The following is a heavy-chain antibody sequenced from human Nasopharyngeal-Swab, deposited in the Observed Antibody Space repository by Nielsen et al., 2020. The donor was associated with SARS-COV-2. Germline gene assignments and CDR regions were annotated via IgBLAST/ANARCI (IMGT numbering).Heavy chain of an antibody. V-gene: IGHV4-59*08. CDR2: IYYTGST. CDR3: ARLDWVGKDYGMDV. Sequence: GSLRLSCTVSGGSISHYYWSWIRQPPEKGLEWIGYIYYTGSTNYNPSLKSRVTISVDTSKNQFSPNLSSVTAADTAVYYCARLDWVGKDYGMDVWGQGTTVTVSS. J-gene: IGHJ6*02. CDR1: GGSISHYY. D-gene: IGHD7-27*01.